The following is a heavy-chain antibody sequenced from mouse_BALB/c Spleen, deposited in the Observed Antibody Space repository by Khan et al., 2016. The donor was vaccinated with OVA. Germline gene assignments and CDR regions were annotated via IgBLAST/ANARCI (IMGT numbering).Heavy chain of an antibody. V-gene: IGHV1S34*01. CDR3: ARGDYYGSSSFAY. CDR2: ISCYNGVI. CDR1: GYSLTGYY. J-gene: IGHJ3*01. Sequence: LVKTGASVKISCKASGYSLTGYYMYWVKQSHGKSLEWIGYISCYNGVISYNQKFKGKATFTVDTSSSTAYMQFNSLTSEDSAFYYCARGDYYGSSSFAYWGQGTLVTVAA. D-gene: IGHD1-1*01.